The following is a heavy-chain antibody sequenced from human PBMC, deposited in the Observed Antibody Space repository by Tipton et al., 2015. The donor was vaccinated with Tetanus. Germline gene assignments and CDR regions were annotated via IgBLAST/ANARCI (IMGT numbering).Heavy chain of an antibody. J-gene: IGHJ6*02. CDR3: ARRSLTTYGLDV. Sequence: SLRLSCAASGFTFRTYGMHWVRQAPGKGLEWVALILYGGNYKHYDDSVKGRVTISRDDSRNVVYLQMNSLRAEDTAVYFCARRSLTTYGLDVWGQGTPVTVSS. CDR2: ILYGGNYK. CDR1: GFTFRTYG. D-gene: IGHD1-1*01. V-gene: IGHV3-33*05.